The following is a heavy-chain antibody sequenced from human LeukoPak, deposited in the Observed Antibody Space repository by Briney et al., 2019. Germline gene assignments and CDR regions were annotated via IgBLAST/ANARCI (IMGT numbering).Heavy chain of an antibody. J-gene: IGHJ5*02. CDR2: IYSGGST. Sequence: GGSLRLSCAASGFTVSSNYMSWVRQAPGKGLEWVSVIYSGGSTYYADSVKGRFTISRDNSENTLYLQMNSLRAEDTAVYYCARTNCSGGSCYTNWFDPWGQGTLVTVSS. V-gene: IGHV3-53*01. CDR3: ARTNCSGGSCYTNWFDP. D-gene: IGHD2-15*01. CDR1: GFTVSSNY.